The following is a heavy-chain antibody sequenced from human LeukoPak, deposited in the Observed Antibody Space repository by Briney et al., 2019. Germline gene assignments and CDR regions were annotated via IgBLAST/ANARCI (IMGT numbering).Heavy chain of an antibody. CDR2: IYYSGST. J-gene: IGHJ3*02. CDR3: ARGRLPAGPYPDAFDI. V-gene: IGHV4-59*01. D-gene: IGHD3-16*01. CDR1: GGSISSYY. Sequence: SETLSLTCTVSGGSISSYYWSWIRQPPGKGLEWIGYIYYSGSTNYNPSLKSRVTISVDTSKNQFSLKLSSVTAADTAVYYCARGRLPAGPYPDAFDIWGQGTMVTVSS.